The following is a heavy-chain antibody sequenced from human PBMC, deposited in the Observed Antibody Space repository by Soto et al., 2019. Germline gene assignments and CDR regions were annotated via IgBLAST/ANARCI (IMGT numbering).Heavy chain of an antibody. CDR3: AREVTGYYYAMDV. D-gene: IGHD3-10*01. V-gene: IGHV4-4*07. CDR1: CASISSFY. J-gene: IGHJ6*02. CDR2: FYTGEIT. Sequence: PSATLSLTCTVSCASISSFYWTWIRQPAGKGLEWIGRFYTGEITNYNPSLRSRVTMSVDTSKNQLSLKLSSVTAADTAVYYCAREVTGYYYAMDVWGQGTTVTVSS.